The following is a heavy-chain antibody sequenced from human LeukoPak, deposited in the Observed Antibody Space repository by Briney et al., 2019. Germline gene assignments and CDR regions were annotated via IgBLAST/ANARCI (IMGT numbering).Heavy chain of an antibody. CDR2: ISNSGSNI. J-gene: IGHJ3*02. D-gene: IGHD2-2*01. CDR3: ARDVKGQYQDAFDI. Sequence: GGSLRLSCAASGFTFSSYEMNWVRQAPGKGLEWVAYISNSGSNIKYADSVKGRFTISRGHAKNTVYLQVNSLRAEDTAVYYCARDVKGQYQDAFDIWGQGTMVTVSS. V-gene: IGHV3-48*03. CDR1: GFTFSSYE.